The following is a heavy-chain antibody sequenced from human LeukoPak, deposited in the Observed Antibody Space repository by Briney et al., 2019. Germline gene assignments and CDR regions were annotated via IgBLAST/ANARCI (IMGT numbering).Heavy chain of an antibody. Sequence: SETLSLTCTVSGGSISSGGYYWSWIRQHPGEGLEWFGYIYYTGTTYYNPSLKSRLTISVDTSKNQFSLKLSPVTAADTAVYYCARSGAAWKPPTYFQDWGQGTLVTVSS. D-gene: IGHD1-1*01. V-gene: IGHV4-31*03. J-gene: IGHJ1*01. CDR2: IYYTGTT. CDR3: ARSGAAWKPPTYFQD. CDR1: GGSISSGGYY.